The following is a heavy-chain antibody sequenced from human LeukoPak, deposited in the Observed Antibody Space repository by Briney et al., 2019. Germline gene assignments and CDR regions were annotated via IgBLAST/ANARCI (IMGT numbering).Heavy chain of an antibody. CDR2: ISGSGADT. D-gene: IGHD3-10*01. CDR1: GFTFSNYA. CDR3: ARWFGEPPNFDY. J-gene: IGHJ4*02. V-gene: IGHV3-23*01. Sequence: GGSLRLSCAASGFTFSNYAVSWVRRASGKGLEWVSSISGSGADTFYADSVKGRFSISRDNSNKGVFLQMNSLRAEDTAMYYCARWFGEPPNFDYWGQGTLVTVSS.